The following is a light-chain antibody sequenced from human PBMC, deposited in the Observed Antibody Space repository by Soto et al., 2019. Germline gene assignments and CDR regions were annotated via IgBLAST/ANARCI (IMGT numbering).Light chain of an antibody. CDR2: DVS. J-gene: IGLJ1*01. CDR3: NSYTSSSTYV. CDR1: SSDVGGYDY. Sequence: QSVLTQPASVSGSPGQSIAISCTGTSSDVGGYDYVSWYQQHPGKAPKLMIYDVSNRPSGVSSRFSGSKSGNTASLTISGLQAKDEADYYCNSYTSSSTYVFGTGTKLTVL. V-gene: IGLV2-14*01.